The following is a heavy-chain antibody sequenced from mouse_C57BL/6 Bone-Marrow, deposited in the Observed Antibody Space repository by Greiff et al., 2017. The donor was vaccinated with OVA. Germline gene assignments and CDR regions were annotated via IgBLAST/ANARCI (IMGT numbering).Heavy chain of an antibody. D-gene: IGHD1-1*02. CDR1: GYTFTSYW. J-gene: IGHJ2*01. CDR2: IYPSDSET. Sequence: QVQLKQPGAELVRPGSSVKLSCKASGYTFTSYWMDWVKQRPGQGLEWIGNIYPSDSETHYNQKFKDKATLTVDISSSTAYMQLSSLTSEDSAVDYCARSPYGDYFDYWGQGTTLTVSS. CDR3: ARSPYGDYFDY. V-gene: IGHV1-61*01.